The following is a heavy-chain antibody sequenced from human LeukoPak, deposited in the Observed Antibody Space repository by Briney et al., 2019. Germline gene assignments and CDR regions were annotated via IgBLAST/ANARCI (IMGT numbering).Heavy chain of an antibody. CDR2: INHDGNEK. Sequence: GGSLRLSCAVSGFTFSDYWMSWVRQPPGKGLEWLANINHDGNEKYYVDSVMGRFTISRDNAKNSLYLQMNSLSVEDTAVYFCARSPATGTTDFWGQGTLVTVSS. V-gene: IGHV3-7*01. CDR1: GFTFSDYW. CDR3: ARSPATGTTDF. D-gene: IGHD1-7*01. J-gene: IGHJ4*02.